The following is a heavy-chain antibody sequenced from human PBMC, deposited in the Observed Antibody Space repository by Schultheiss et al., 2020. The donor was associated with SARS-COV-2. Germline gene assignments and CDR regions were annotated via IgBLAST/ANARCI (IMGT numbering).Heavy chain of an antibody. CDR2: INHSGST. Sequence: SETLSLTCAVYGGSFSGYYWSWIRQPPGKGLEWIGEINHSGSTNYNPSLKSRVTISVDTSKNQFSLKLSSVTAADTAVYYCATHQWETPQVWGQGTLVTAPQ. J-gene: IGHJ4*02. CDR3: ATHQWETPQV. V-gene: IGHV4-34*01. CDR1: GGSFSGYY. D-gene: IGHD1-26*01.